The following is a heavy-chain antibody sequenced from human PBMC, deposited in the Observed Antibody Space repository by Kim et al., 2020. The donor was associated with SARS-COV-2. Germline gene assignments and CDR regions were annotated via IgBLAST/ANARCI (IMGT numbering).Heavy chain of an antibody. V-gene: IGHV3-23*01. CDR2: T. D-gene: IGHD1-26*01. J-gene: IGHJ4*02. Sequence: TSHAGSGKGRFTISRDNSKNTLYLQRNGLRAEDTAVYYCAARIVGYTFDYWGQGTLVTVSS. CDR3: AARIVGYTFDY.